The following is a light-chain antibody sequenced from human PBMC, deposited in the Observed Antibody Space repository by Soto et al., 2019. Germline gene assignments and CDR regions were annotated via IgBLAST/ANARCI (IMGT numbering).Light chain of an antibody. V-gene: IGKV3-20*01. CDR1: QSVGNSY. CDR2: GAS. Sequence: EIVLTQSPGTLSLSPGERATLSCRASQSVGNSYLAWYQQKPGQATRLLIYGASSRATGIPDRFSGSGSGTDFTLTISRLEPEDFAVYYCQDYGSSRTFGQGTKVEIK. CDR3: QDYGSSRT. J-gene: IGKJ1*01.